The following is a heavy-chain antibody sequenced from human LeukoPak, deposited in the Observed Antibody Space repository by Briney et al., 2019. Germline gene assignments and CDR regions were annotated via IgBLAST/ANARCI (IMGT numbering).Heavy chain of an antibody. Sequence: SETLWLTCTVSGGSISSYYWSWIRQPPGKGLEWIGYIYYSGSTNYNPSLKSRVTISVDTSKNQFSLKLSSVTAADTAVYYCARSAGYSSGWSLDYWGQGTLVTVSS. D-gene: IGHD6-19*01. CDR2: IYYSGST. V-gene: IGHV4-59*01. CDR1: GGSISSYY. CDR3: ARSAGYSSGWSLDY. J-gene: IGHJ4*02.